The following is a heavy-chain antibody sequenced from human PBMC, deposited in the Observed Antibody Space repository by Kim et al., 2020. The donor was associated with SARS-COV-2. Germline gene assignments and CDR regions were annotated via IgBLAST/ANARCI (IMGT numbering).Heavy chain of an antibody. J-gene: IGHJ5*02. CDR2: IYISGNT. CDR3: ARHSYIEHYSWFDP. CDR1: GASISSYY. Sequence: SETLSLTCTVSGASISSYYWNWIRQPAGKGLEWIGRIYISGNTNYSPSLKNRVTMSIDRSKNLFSLKLNSVTAADTAMYYCARHSYIEHYSWFDPWGQGT. D-gene: IGHD2-15*01. V-gene: IGHV4-4*07.